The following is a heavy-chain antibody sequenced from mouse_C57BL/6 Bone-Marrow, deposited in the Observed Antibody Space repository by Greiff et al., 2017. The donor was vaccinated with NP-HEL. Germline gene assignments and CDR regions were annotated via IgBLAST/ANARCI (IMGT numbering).Heavy chain of an antibody. D-gene: IGHD2-4*01. CDR3: AREGNYDYDKGYFDV. CDR2: IYPGDGDT. CDR1: GYAFSSYW. Sequence: QVQLQQSGAELVKPGASVKISCKASGYAFSSYWMNWVKQRPGKGLEWIGQIYPGDGDTNYNGKFKGKATLTADKSSSTAYMQLSSLTSEEAAVYFCAREGNYDYDKGYFDVWGTGTTVTVSS. V-gene: IGHV1-80*01. J-gene: IGHJ1*03.